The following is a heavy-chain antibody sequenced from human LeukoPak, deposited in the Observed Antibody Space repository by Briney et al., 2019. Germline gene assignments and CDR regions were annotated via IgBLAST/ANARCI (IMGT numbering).Heavy chain of an antibody. CDR3: ARGYYDSSGYYQSPIFDY. V-gene: IGHV4-39*07. CDR1: GGSISSNYYY. D-gene: IGHD3-22*01. CDR2: IYYSGST. Sequence: SETLSLTCTVSGGSISSNYYYWGWIRQPPGKGLEWIENIYYSGSTYYNPSLKSRVTISIDTSKNQFSLKVNSVTAADTAVYYCARGYYDSSGYYQSPIFDYWGQGTLVTVSS. J-gene: IGHJ4*02.